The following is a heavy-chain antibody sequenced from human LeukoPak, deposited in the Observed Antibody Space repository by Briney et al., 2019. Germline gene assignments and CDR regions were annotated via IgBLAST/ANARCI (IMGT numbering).Heavy chain of an antibody. CDR1: GYTFTRHA. Sequence: GASVNVSCKASGYTFTRHAMNWVRQAPGQGLEWIGWINTNTRNPTYAQGFTGRFVFSLDTSVSTAYLQINSLKTEDTAVYYCARGGSMGVVWGQGTLVTVSS. V-gene: IGHV7-4-1*02. CDR3: ARGGSMGVV. CDR2: INTNTRNP. J-gene: IGHJ4*02. D-gene: IGHD2-15*01.